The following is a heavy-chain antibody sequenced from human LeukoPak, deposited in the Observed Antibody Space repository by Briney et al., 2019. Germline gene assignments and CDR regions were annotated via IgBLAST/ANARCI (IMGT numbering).Heavy chain of an antibody. CDR3: ARGLVGAAVEGLCDY. V-gene: IGHV3-9*03. CDR1: GFTFDDYA. Sequence: GGSLRLSCAASGFTFDDYAMHWVRQAPGKGLEWVSGISWNSGSIGYADSVKGRFTISRDNAKNSLYLQMNSLRSEDMAFYYCARGLVGAAVEGLCDYWGQGTLVTVSS. CDR2: ISWNSGSI. D-gene: IGHD2-21*01. J-gene: IGHJ4*02.